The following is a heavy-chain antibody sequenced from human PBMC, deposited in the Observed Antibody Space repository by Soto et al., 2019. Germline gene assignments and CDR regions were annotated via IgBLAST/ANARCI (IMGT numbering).Heavy chain of an antibody. J-gene: IGHJ4*02. CDR3: ARGWGYDSSDYYYAY. D-gene: IGHD3-22*01. CDR1: GGTFSRHA. V-gene: IGHV1-69*01. Sequence: QVQLVQSGAEVRKPGSSVKVSCKASGGTFSRHAISWVRQAPGQGLEWMGGIIPIFGTANHAQKFQGRVTIIADESTSTAYMELSSLRSEVTAIYYCARGWGYDSSDYYYAYWGQGTLVIVSS. CDR2: IIPIFGTA.